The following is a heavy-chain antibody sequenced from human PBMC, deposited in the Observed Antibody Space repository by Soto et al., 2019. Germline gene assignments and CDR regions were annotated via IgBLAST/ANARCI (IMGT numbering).Heavy chain of an antibody. J-gene: IGHJ4*02. CDR2: IYWDDDK. CDR3: AHSRRGELVDY. D-gene: IGHD3-10*01. CDR1: GFSLSTSGVG. V-gene: IGHV2-5*02. Sequence: QITLKESGPTLVKPTQPLTLTCTFPGFSLSTSGVGGGWIRHPPGKALEWLALIYWDDDKRYSPSLKSRLTITKDTSKNQVVLTMTNMDPVDTATYYCAHSRRGELVDYWGQGTLVTVSS.